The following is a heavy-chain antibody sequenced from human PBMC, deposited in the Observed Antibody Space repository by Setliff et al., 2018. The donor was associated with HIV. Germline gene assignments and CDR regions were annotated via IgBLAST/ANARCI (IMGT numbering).Heavy chain of an antibody. D-gene: IGHD3-10*01. CDR1: EDTFNSYT. J-gene: IGHJ4*02. Sequence: SVKVSCKASEDTFNSYTIHWVRQTPGQGLEWMGRTIPVLSMSNFALKFQGRGSIFADKSTSTAYLGLNGLTSEDTAIYYCATSFGSGVVPFDNWGQGTLVTVSS. CDR2: TIPVLSMS. V-gene: IGHV1-69*02. CDR3: ATSFGSGVVPFDN.